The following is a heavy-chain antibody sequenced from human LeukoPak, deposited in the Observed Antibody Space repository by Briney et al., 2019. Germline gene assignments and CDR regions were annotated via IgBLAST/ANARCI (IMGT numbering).Heavy chain of an antibody. D-gene: IGHD2-21*01. CDR3: AKERHYCGGDCYSRWFDP. Sequence: GSLRLSCAASGFTFSSYAMSWVRQAPGKGLEWVSAISGSGGSTYYADSVKGRFTISRDNSKNTLYLQMNSLRAEDTAVYYCAKERHYCGGDCYSRWFDPWGQGTLVTVSS. CDR1: GFTFSSYA. CDR2: ISGSGGST. J-gene: IGHJ5*02. V-gene: IGHV3-23*01.